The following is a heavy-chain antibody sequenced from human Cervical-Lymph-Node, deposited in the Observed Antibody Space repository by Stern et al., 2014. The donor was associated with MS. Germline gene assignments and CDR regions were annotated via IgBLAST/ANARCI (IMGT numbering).Heavy chain of an antibody. Sequence: QIPLKESGPTLVKPTQTLTLTCTFSGFSLSTSAVVVGWIRPPPGKALEWLAVIYWNDDKRYSPSLKSRLTITMDTSKNQVVLTMTNMDPVDTATYYCAHIIDSSAYYPFYFDYWGQGTLVTVSS. CDR1: GFSLSTSAVV. CDR2: IYWNDDK. D-gene: IGHD3-22*01. J-gene: IGHJ4*02. V-gene: IGHV2-5*01. CDR3: AHIIDSSAYYPFYFDY.